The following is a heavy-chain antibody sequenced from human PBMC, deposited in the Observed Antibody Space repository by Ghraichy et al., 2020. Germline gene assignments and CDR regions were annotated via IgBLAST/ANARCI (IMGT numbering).Heavy chain of an antibody. CDR3: AKGGYCSGGSCYSTWFDP. J-gene: IGHJ5*02. CDR2: ISGSGGST. V-gene: IGHV3-23*01. CDR1: GFTFSSYA. Sequence: GGSLRLSCAASGFTFSSYAMSWVRQAPGKGLEWVSAISGSGGSTYYADSVKGRFTISRDNSKNTLYLQMNSLRAEDTAVYYCAKGGYCSGGSCYSTWFDPWGQGTLVTVSS. D-gene: IGHD2-15*01.